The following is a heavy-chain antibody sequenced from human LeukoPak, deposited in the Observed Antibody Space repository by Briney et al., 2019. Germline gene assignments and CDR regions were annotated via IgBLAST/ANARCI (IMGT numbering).Heavy chain of an antibody. Sequence: GGSLRLSCAASGFTFSSYSMNWVRQAPGKGLEWLSYISSSSSTIYYADSVKGRFTISRDNAKNSLYLQMNSLRAEDTAVYYCASPQGYYGSGSYSHDIWGQGTMVTVSS. V-gene: IGHV3-48*01. J-gene: IGHJ3*02. CDR3: ASPQGYYGSGSYSHDI. CDR1: GFTFSSYS. CDR2: ISSSSSTI. D-gene: IGHD3-10*01.